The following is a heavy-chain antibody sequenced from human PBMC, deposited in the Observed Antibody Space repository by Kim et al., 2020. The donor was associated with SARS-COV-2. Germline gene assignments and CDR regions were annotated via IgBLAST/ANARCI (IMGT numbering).Heavy chain of an antibody. CDR1: GYTFTSYD. D-gene: IGHD3-16*01. CDR2: MNPNSGNT. CDR3: AREKTYYDYVWGSSTYYGMDV. Sequence: ASVKVSCKASGYTFTSYDINWVRQATGQGLEWMGWMNPNSGNTGYAQKFQGRVTMTRNTSISTAYMELSSLRSEDTAVYYWAREKTYYDYVWGSSTYYGMDVWGQGTTVTVSS. J-gene: IGHJ6*02. V-gene: IGHV1-8*01.